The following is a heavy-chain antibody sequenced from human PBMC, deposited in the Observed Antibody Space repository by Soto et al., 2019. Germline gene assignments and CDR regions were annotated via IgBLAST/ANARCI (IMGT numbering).Heavy chain of an antibody. Sequence: QLQLQESGPGLVKPSETLSLTCTVSGGSISTISYYWGWIRQTPGKGLEWIGSINYSGFTYYNPSLKSRVTISIDTSKNQFSLRLSSVTVAETAVYYCARVDIAVLPSTTFDYWGQGTLVTVSS. D-gene: IGHD2-2*01. CDR1: GGSISTISYY. CDR2: INYSGFT. CDR3: ARVDIAVLPSTTFDY. V-gene: IGHV4-39*01. J-gene: IGHJ4*02.